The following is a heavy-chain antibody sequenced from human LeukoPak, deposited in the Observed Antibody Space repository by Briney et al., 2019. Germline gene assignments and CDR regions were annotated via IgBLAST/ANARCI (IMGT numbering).Heavy chain of an antibody. CDR2: ISASGGST. Sequence: GGSLRLSCAASGFTFNNYAMSWVRQAPGKGLEWVSAISASGGSTYYADSVKGRFTISRDNSKNTLYLQTNSLRAEDTAVYYCAKDADTAMVTNWFDPWGHGTLVTVSS. D-gene: IGHD5-18*01. J-gene: IGHJ5*02. V-gene: IGHV3-23*01. CDR1: GFTFNNYA. CDR3: AKDADTAMVTNWFDP.